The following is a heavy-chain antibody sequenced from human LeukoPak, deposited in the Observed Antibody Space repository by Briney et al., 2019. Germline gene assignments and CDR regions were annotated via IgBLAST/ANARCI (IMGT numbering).Heavy chain of an antibody. CDR3: AKDLGLHCTSTSCYQPFDY. V-gene: IGHV3-23*01. Sequence: GGSLRLSCAASGFTFSSYAMSWVRQAPGKGLEWVSAISSSGGSTYYADSVKGRFTIPRDNSKNTLYLQLNSLRAEDTAVYYCAKDLGLHCTSTSCYQPFDYWGQGTLVTVSS. CDR1: GFTFSSYA. D-gene: IGHD2-2*01. J-gene: IGHJ4*02. CDR2: ISSSGGST.